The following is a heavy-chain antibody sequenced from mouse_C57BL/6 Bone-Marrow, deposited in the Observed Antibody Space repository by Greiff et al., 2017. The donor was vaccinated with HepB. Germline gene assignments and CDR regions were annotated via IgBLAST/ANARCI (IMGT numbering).Heavy chain of an antibody. CDR1: GYTFTSYW. Sequence: QVQLQQSGAELVKPGASVKLSCKASGYTFTSYWMHWVKQRPGQGLEWIGMIHPNSGSTNYNEKFKSKATLTVDKSSSTAYMQLSSLTSEDSAVYYCARCHYYGSSYDWYFDVWGTGTTVTVSS. V-gene: IGHV1-64*01. J-gene: IGHJ1*03. CDR2: IHPNSGST. D-gene: IGHD1-1*01. CDR3: ARCHYYGSSYDWYFDV.